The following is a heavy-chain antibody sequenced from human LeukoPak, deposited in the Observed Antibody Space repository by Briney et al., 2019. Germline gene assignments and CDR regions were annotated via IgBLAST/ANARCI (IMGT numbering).Heavy chain of an antibody. V-gene: IGHV4-39*07. CDR1: GGSISSGGYY. CDR2: IYYSGST. J-gene: IGHJ5*02. Sequence: SETLSLTCAVSGGSISSGGYYWGWIRQPPGKGLEWIGSIYYSGSTFYNPSLKSRVTISVDTSKNQFSLKLSSVTAADTAVYYCARAKQWLVHWFDPWGQGTLVTVSS. CDR3: ARAKQWLVHWFDP. D-gene: IGHD6-19*01.